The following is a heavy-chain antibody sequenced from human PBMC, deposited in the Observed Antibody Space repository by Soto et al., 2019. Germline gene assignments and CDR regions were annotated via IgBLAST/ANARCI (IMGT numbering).Heavy chain of an antibody. V-gene: IGHV3-30*18. CDR3: AKYLEYSSGWCYYYGMDV. Sequence: GGSLRLSCAASGFTFSSYGMHWVRQAPGKGLEWVAVISYDGSNKYYADSVKGRFTISIDNSKNALYLQMNSLRAEDKAVYCCAKYLEYSSGWCYYYGMDVWGQGTKVTVYS. CDR2: ISYDGSNK. CDR1: GFTFSSYG. D-gene: IGHD6-19*01. J-gene: IGHJ6*02.